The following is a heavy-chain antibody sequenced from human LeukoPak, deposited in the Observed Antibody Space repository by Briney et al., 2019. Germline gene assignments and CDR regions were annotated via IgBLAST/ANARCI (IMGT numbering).Heavy chain of an antibody. CDR3: SKLDSSGWSRPFDY. J-gene: IGHJ4*02. V-gene: IGHV3-30*18. CDR1: GFTFSSYA. CDR2: MSHDGSNK. D-gene: IGHD6-19*01. Sequence: GRSLRLSCAASGFTFSSYAMHWVRQAPGKGLEWVAVMSHDGSNKYYGDSVKGRFTISRDNSKNTLYLQMNSLRAEDTAVYYCSKLDSSGWSRPFDYWGQGTLVTVSS.